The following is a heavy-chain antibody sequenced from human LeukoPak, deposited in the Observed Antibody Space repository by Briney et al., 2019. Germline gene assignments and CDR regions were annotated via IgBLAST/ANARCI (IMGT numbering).Heavy chain of an antibody. J-gene: IGHJ4*02. D-gene: IGHD5-12*01. CDR2: ISAYNGNT. CDR3: ARSGRYSGYDSPNFDY. CDR1: GYTFTSHG. V-gene: IGHV1-18*01. Sequence: ASVKVSCKASGYTFTSHGISWVRQAPGQGLEWMGWISAYNGNTNYAQKLQGRVTMTTDTSTSTAYTELRSLRSDDTAVYYCARSGRYSGYDSPNFDYWGQGALVTVSS.